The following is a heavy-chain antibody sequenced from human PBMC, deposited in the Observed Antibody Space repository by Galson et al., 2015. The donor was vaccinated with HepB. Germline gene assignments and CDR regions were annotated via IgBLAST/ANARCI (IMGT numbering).Heavy chain of an antibody. V-gene: IGHV4-30-2*01. J-gene: IGHJ4*02. Sequence: TLSLTCAVSGGSISSGGYSWSWIRQPPGKGLEWIGYIYHSGSTYYNPSLKSRVTISVDSSENQFFLKLNSVTAADTAVYYCARGTYYHDSRGYYFFDFWGQGTLVTVSS. CDR1: GGSISSGGYS. D-gene: IGHD3-22*01. CDR2: IYHSGST. CDR3: ARGTYYHDSRGYYFFDF.